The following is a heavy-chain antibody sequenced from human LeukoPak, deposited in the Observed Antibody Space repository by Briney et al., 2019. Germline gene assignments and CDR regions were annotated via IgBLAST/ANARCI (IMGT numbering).Heavy chain of an antibody. D-gene: IGHD3-22*01. J-gene: IGHJ4*02. CDR1: GFTVSSNY. CDR3: AKPNYDSSGYYRDY. V-gene: IGHV3-53*01. Sequence: GGSLRLSCAASGFTVSSNYMSWVRQAPGKGLEWVSVIYSGGSTYYADSVKGRFTISRDNSKNTLYLQMNSLRAEDTAVYYCAKPNYDSSGYYRDYWGQGTLVTVSS. CDR2: IYSGGST.